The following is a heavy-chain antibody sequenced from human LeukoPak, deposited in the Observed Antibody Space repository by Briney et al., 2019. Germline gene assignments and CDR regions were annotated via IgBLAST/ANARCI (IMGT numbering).Heavy chain of an antibody. CDR1: GFTFSSYE. D-gene: IGHD4-17*01. J-gene: IGHJ6*02. Sequence: GGSLRLSCAASGFTFSSYEMNWVRQAPGKGLEWVSYISRSGSSKYYADSVKGRSTTSRDNAKNTLYLQMNSLRAEDTAVYYCARVRYDYYGMDVWGQGTTVTVSS. CDR2: ISRSGSSK. CDR3: ARVRYDYYGMDV. V-gene: IGHV3-48*03.